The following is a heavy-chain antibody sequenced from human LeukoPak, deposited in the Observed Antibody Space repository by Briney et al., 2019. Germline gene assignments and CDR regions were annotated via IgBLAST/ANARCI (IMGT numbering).Heavy chain of an antibody. D-gene: IGHD3-3*01. CDR1: GYTFTGYY. Sequence: ASVKVSCKASGYTFTGYYMHWVRQAPGQGLEWMGWIHPNSGGTNYAQKFQGRVTMTRDTSISTAYMELSRLRSDDTAVYYCARDPLTIFGVFRPYYFDYWGQGTLVTVSS. CDR3: ARDPLTIFGVFRPYYFDY. J-gene: IGHJ4*02. V-gene: IGHV1-2*02. CDR2: IHPNSGGT.